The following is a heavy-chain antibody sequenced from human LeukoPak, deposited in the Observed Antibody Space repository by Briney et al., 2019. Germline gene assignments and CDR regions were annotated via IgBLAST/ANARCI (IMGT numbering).Heavy chain of an antibody. CDR1: GFTFSSYG. CDR2: ISYDGSNK. D-gene: IGHD4-23*01. Sequence: GGSLRLSCAAPGFTFSSYGMHSVRQAPGKGLEWVAVISYDGSNKYYADSVKGRFTISRDNSKNTLYLQMNSLRAEDTAVYYCAKDLNGGNVDYWGQGTLVTVAS. CDR3: AKDLNGGNVDY. J-gene: IGHJ4*02. V-gene: IGHV3-30*18.